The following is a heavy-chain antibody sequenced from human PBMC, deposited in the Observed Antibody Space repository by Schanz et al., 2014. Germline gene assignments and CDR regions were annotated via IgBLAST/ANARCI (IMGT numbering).Heavy chain of an antibody. Sequence: QLQMQESGPGLVKPSETLSLTCSVSGDSISSTSYYWGWIRQPPGKGLEWIGSIYYSGSTYYNAPRKSRATIPVDTSKNQSSLKLTSVTAADSAVYYCARLWGGWRIPDYWGQGTLVTVSS. CDR3: ARLWGGWRIPDY. D-gene: IGHD6-19*01. CDR1: GDSISSTSYY. CDR2: IYYSGST. J-gene: IGHJ4*02. V-gene: IGHV4-39*01.